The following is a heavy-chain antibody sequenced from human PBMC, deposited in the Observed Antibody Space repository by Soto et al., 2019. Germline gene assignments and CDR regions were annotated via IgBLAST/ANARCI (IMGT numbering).Heavy chain of an antibody. D-gene: IGHD2-21*02. CDR2: ISGSGGST. CDR3: AKDFGGGDCYLCYYYGMDV. V-gene: IGHV3-23*01. CDR1: GVTFSSYA. Sequence: GGSLRLSCAASGVTFSSYAMSWVRQAPGKGLEWVSAISGSGGSTYYADSVKGRFTISRDNSKNTLYLQMNSLRAEDTAVYYCAKDFGGGDCYLCYYYGMDVWGQGTTVTVSS. J-gene: IGHJ6*02.